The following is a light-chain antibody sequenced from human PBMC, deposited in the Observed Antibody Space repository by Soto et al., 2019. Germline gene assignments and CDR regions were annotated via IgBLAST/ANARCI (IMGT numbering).Light chain of an antibody. CDR1: QSLTYSDGNTY. CDR3: VEASLLPHA. CDR2: KTS. V-gene: IGKV2-24*01. Sequence: DIVLTQTPLSSPFTLGQPASISCKSSQSLTYSDGNTYLNWLQQRPGQPPRLLIYKTSNRFSGVPDRFSGSGAGKDVTLKISKVEAEDVGVYYCVEASLLPHAFGQGTKVEIK. J-gene: IGKJ1*01.